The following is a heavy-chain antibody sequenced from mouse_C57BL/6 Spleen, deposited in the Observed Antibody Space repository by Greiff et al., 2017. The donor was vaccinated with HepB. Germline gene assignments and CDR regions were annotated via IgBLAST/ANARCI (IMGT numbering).Heavy chain of an antibody. V-gene: IGHV5-16*01. D-gene: IGHD1-1*01. Sequence: EVQLVESEGGLVQPGSSMKLSCTASGFTFSDYYMAWVRQVPEKGLEWVANINYDGSSTYYLDSLKSRFIISRDNAKNILYLQMSSLKSEDTATYYCARGSSHWYFDVWGTGTTVTVSS. J-gene: IGHJ1*03. CDR2: INYDGSST. CDR3: ARGSSHWYFDV. CDR1: GFTFSDYY.